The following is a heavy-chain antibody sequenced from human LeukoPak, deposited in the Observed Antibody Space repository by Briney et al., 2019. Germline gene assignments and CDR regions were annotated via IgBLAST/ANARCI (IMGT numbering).Heavy chain of an antibody. CDR3: ARDPPGHWYFDL. J-gene: IGHJ2*01. Sequence: GASVKVSCKASGYTFTGCYMHWVRQAPGQGLEWMGRINPNSGSTNYAQKFQGRVTMTRDTSISTAYMELSRLRSDDTAVYYCARDPPGHWYFDLWGHGTLVTVSS. CDR2: INPNSGST. V-gene: IGHV1-2*06. CDR1: GYTFTGCY.